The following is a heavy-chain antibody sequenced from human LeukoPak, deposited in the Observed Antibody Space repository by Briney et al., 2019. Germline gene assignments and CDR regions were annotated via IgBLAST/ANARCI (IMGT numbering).Heavy chain of an antibody. D-gene: IGHD4-11*01. CDR2: IWDDGSSK. CDR1: GFTFSSFG. Sequence: GRSLRLSCAASGFTFSSFGMHWVRQAPGKGREWVALIWDDGSSKNYADSVKGRFTISRDNSKNTLYLQTDSLRVDDTAVYYCVRDRDYSAGFPYYYMDVWGTGTTVTVSS. J-gene: IGHJ6*03. CDR3: VRDRDYSAGFPYYYMDV. V-gene: IGHV3-33*01.